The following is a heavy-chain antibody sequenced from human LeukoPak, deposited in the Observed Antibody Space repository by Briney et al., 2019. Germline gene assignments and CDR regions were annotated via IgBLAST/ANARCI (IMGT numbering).Heavy chain of an antibody. CDR2: INPNSGGT. V-gene: IGHV1-2*02. D-gene: IGHD2/OR15-2a*01. CDR3: ATLFLHPSPSDAFDI. J-gene: IGHJ3*02. CDR1: GYTFTGYY. Sequence: GASVKVSCKASGYTFTGYYMHWVRQAPGQGLEWMGWINPNSGGTNYAQKCQGRGTMTRDPYISTAYMELSRLRPDDTAVYSCATLFLHPSPSDAFDIWGQGTMVTVSS.